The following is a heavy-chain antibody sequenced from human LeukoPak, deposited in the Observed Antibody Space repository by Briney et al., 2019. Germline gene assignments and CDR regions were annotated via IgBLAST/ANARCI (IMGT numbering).Heavy chain of an antibody. CDR2: IHYSGST. V-gene: IGHV4-59*01. Sequence: PSEPLSLTCTVSGGSISSYYWSWIRQPPGKGLEWIGYIHYSGSTNYNPPLKSRVTISVDTSKNQFSLKLSSVTAADTAVYYCARASGYNDAFDIWGQGTMVTVSS. CDR3: ARASGYNDAFDI. D-gene: IGHD3-22*01. J-gene: IGHJ3*02. CDR1: GGSISSYY.